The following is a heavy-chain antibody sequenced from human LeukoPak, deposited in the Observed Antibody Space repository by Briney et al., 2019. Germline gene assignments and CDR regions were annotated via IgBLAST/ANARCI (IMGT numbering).Heavy chain of an antibody. Sequence: SETLSLTCTVSDGSISYYYWSWIRQPAGKGLEWIGRIYVGGSTNYSPSLKSRISMSLDKSKNQLSLKLISVSAADTAVYYCARWHMNSQDVWGRGTAVTVS. J-gene: IGHJ6*02. V-gene: IGHV4-4*07. CDR2: IYVGGST. D-gene: IGHD4-23*01. CDR3: ARWHMNSQDV. CDR1: DGSISYYY.